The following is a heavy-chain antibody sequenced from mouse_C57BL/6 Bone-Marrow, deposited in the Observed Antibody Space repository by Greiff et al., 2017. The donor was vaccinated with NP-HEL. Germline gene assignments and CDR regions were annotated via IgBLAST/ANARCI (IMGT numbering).Heavy chain of an antibody. CDR2: ISYDGSN. V-gene: IGHV3-6*01. CDR3: AREVASFDY. J-gene: IGHJ2*01. Sequence: EVQLQQSGPGLVKPSQSLSLTCSVTGYSITSGYYWNWIRQFPGNKLEWMGYISYDGSNNYNPSLKNRISITRDTSKNHVFLKLNSVTTEDTATYYGAREVASFDYWGQGTTLTVSS. CDR1: GYSITSGYY.